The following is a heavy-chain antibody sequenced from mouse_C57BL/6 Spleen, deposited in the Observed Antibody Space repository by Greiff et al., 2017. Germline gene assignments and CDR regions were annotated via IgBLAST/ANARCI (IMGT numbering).Heavy chain of an antibody. J-gene: IGHJ1*03. V-gene: IGHV1-18*01. CDR1: GYTFTDYN. Sequence: VQLQHSGPELVKPGASVKIPCKASGYTFTDYNMDWVKQSHGKSLEWIGDINPNNGGTIYNQKFKGKATLTVDKSSSTAYMELRSLTSEDTAVYYCARRTGPWYFDVWGTGTTVTVSS. CDR2: INPNNGGT. CDR3: ARRTGPWYFDV. D-gene: IGHD4-1*01.